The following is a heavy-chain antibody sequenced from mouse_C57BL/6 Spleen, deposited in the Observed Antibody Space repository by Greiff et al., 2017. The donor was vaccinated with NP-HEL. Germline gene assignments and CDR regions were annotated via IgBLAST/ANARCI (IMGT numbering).Heavy chain of an antibody. D-gene: IGHD4-1*01. CDR1: GFTFSDYY. J-gene: IGHJ4*01. V-gene: IGHV5-12*01. CDR3: ARLGRRYAMDY. CDR2: ISNGGGST. Sequence: EVKVVESGGGLVQPGGSLKLSCAASGFTFSDYYMYWVRPTPEKRLEWVAYISNGGGSTYYPDTVKGRFTISRDNAKNTLYLQMSRLKSEDTAMYYCARLGRRYAMDYWGQGTSVTVSS.